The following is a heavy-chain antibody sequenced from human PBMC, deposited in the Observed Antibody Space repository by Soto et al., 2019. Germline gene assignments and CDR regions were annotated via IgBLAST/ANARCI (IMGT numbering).Heavy chain of an antibody. CDR2: IYPGDSDT. CDR3: ARLSLSTSSSSYYYGMDV. J-gene: IGHJ6*02. V-gene: IGHV5-51*01. CDR1: GYSFTSYW. D-gene: IGHD6-6*01. Sequence: GESLKISCKGSGYSFTSYWIGWVRQMPGKGLEWMGIIYPGDSDTRYSPSFQGQVTISADKSISTAYLQWSSLKASDTAMYYCARLSLSTSSSSYYYGMDVWGQGTTATVSS.